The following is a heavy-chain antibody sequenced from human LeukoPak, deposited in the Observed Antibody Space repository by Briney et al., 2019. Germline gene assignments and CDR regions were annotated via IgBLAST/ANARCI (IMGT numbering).Heavy chain of an antibody. J-gene: IGHJ4*02. CDR1: GYPFSSHG. D-gene: IGHD6-13*01. CDR3: ATSSSAGFDY. Sequence: ASVKVSCKASGYPFSSHGITWVRQATGQGLEWMGWMNPNSGNTGYAQKFQGRVTMTRNTSISTAYMELSSLRSEDTAVYYCATSSSAGFDYWGQGTLVTVSS. CDR2: MNPNSGNT. V-gene: IGHV1-8*02.